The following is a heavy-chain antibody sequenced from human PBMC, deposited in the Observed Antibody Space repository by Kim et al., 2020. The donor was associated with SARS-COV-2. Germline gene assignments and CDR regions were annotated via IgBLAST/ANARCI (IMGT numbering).Heavy chain of an antibody. V-gene: IGHV1-69*13. CDR1: GDTFSTYA. Sequence: SVKVSCKTSGDTFSTYAMHWVRQAPGQGLEWMGGIIHIFGTTDYAQKFQGRVTITADESTSTTYLELNSLGSEETAVYYFARHLVELDGLRSFDIWGQG. D-gene: IGHD1-1*01. CDR2: IIHIFGTT. CDR3: ARHLVELDGLRSFDI. J-gene: IGHJ3*02.